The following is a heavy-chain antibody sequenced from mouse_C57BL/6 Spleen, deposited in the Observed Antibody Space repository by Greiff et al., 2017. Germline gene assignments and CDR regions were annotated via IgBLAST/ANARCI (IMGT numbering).Heavy chain of an antibody. CDR1: GYTFTSYT. J-gene: IGHJ1*03. D-gene: IGHD2-4*01. CDR2: INPSSGYT. V-gene: IGHV1-4*01. Sequence: QVQLKESGAELARPGASVKMSCKASGYTFTSYTMHWVKQRPGQGLEWIGYINPSSGYTKYNQKFKDKATLTADKSSSTAYMQLSSLTSEDSAVYYCARENYDYDEYFDVWGTGTTVTVSS. CDR3: ARENYDYDEYFDV.